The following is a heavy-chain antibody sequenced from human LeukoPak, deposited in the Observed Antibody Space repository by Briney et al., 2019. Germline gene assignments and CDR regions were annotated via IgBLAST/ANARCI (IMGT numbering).Heavy chain of an antibody. J-gene: IGHJ4*02. CDR2: RKQDGGEK. Sequence: GGSLRLSCAASGFTFSSYWMSWARQAPGKGLEWVANRKQDGGEKYYVDSVKGRFTISRDNAKNSLFLQMTSLRAEDTAVYYCARVGGRYSPLGYWGQGTLVTVSS. CDR1: GFTFSSYW. CDR3: ARVGGRYSPLGY. V-gene: IGHV3-7*01. D-gene: IGHD3-16*02.